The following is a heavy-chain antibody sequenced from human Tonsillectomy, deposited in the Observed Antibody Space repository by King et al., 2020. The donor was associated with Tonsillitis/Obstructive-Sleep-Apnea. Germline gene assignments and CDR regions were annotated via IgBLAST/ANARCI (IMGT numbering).Heavy chain of an antibody. CDR3: AKGTSYYYMGV. Sequence: VQLVESGGGVVQPGRSLRLSCAASGFTFRNYGMQWVRQAPGKGLEWVAVISYDGSNKYYADSVKGRLTISRDNSKNTLYLQMNSLRAEDTAVYYCAKGTSYYYMGVWGKGTTVTVSS. CDR1: GFTFRNYG. J-gene: IGHJ6*03. CDR2: ISYDGSNK. V-gene: IGHV3-30*18.